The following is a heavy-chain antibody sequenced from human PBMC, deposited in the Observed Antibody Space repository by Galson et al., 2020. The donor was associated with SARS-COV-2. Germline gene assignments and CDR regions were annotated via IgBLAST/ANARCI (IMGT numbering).Heavy chain of an antibody. V-gene: IGHV4-31*03. CDR2: IYDSGNT. CDR3: ASGENYLAALSTCPVVY. J-gene: IGHJ4*02. CDR1: GGSISSGGYY. D-gene: IGHD3-16*01. Sequence: SETLSLTCTVSGGSISSGGYYWNWIRQHPGKGLEWIGCIYDSGNTYYNPSLISRVIISKDMSKNQLSLTLSSVTVADTAIYYCASGENYLAALSTCPVVYWCQGILVSVS.